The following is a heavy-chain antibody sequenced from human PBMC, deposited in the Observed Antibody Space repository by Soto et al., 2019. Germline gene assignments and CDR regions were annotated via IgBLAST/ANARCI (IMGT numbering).Heavy chain of an antibody. D-gene: IGHD2-8*01. J-gene: IGHJ6*02. V-gene: IGHV1-69*12. CDR2: IIPIFGTA. CDR3: ARKRCTNGVCYSKTYYYYGIDV. Sequence: QVQLVQSGAEVKKPGSSVKVSCKASGGTFSSYAIRWVRQAPGQGLEWMGGIIPIFGTANYAQKFQGRVTITADESTSTAYMELSSLRSEDTAVYYCARKRCTNGVCYSKTYYYYGIDVWGQGTTVTVSS. CDR1: GGTFSSYA.